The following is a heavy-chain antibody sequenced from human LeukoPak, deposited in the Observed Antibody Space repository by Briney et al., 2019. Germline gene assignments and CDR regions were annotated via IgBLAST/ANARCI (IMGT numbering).Heavy chain of an antibody. CDR1: GGSISSGSYY. D-gene: IGHD2-15*01. CDR3: ARGPCSGGSCYLFDY. CDR2: IYTSGST. Sequence: SQTLSLTCTVSGGSISSGSYYWSWIRQPAGKGLEWIGRIYTSGSTNYNPSLKSRVTISVDTSKNQFSLKLSSVTAADTAVYYCARGPCSGGSCYLFDYWGQGTLVTVSS. J-gene: IGHJ4*02. V-gene: IGHV4-61*02.